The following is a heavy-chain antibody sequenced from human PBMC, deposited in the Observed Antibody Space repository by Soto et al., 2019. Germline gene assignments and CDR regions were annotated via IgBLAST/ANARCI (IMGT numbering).Heavy chain of an antibody. D-gene: IGHD1-1*01. CDR1: GYTLTVLS. V-gene: IGHV1-24*01. CDR2: FDPEDGET. J-gene: IGHJ4*02. CDR3: ATGRIYWNPQGDFDY. Sequence: ASVTVSCQVSGYTLTVLSMHWVRQAPGKGLEWMGGFDPEDGETIYAQKFQGRVTMTGDTSTDTAYMELSSLRSEDTAVYYCATGRIYWNPQGDFDYWGQGTLVTVSS.